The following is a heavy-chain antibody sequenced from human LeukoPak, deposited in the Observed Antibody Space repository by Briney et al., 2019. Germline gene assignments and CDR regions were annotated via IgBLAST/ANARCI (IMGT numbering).Heavy chain of an antibody. CDR1: GFNYSAYN. D-gene: IGHD3-22*01. Sequence: GGSLRLSCAASGFNYSAYNMNWVRQAPGKGLEWVASITSSSAYIYYGDSVKGRVRISRDNAKNSLYPQMTALIAEDTAVYYCARDPPNNGYDFDYWGQGILVTVSS. CDR3: ARDPPNNGYDFDY. V-gene: IGHV3-21*01. J-gene: IGHJ4*02. CDR2: ITSSSAYI.